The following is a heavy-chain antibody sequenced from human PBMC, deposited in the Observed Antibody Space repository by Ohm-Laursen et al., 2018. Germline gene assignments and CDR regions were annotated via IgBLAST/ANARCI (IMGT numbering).Heavy chain of an antibody. D-gene: IGHD7-27*01. J-gene: IGHJ4*02. V-gene: IGHV1-69*10. CDR3: ATDLPLTGAEVDY. CDR1: GVNFNTSP. CDR2: IIPVFHIA. Sequence: ASVKASCKGSGVNFNTSPINWVRQAPGQGLEWKGAIIPVFHIATYTQKFQGRVTITADKSTNTSYMELSRLTFEDTAVYYCATDLPLTGAEVDYWGQGTLVSVSS.